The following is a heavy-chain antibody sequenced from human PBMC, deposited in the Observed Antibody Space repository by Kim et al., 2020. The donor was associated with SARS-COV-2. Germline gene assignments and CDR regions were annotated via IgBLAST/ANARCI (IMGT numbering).Heavy chain of an antibody. V-gene: IGHV3-21*01. Sequence: DSVKGRFTISRDNAKNSLYLQMNSLRAEDTAVYYCARDHSDYDFWSGSLYWGQGTLVTVSS. J-gene: IGHJ4*02. CDR3: ARDHSDYDFWSGSLY. D-gene: IGHD3-3*01.